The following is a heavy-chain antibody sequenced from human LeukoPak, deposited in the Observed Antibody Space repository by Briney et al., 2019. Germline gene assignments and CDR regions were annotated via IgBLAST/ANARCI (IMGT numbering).Heavy chain of an antibody. CDR1: GFTFTSSA. CDR2: IVVGSGNT. V-gene: IGHV1-58*02. CDR3: AAEGYYYDSSGYLN. Sequence: GASVKVSCKASGFTFTSSAMQWVRQARGQRLEWIGWIVVGSGNTNYAQKFQERVTITRDMSTSTAYMELSSLRSEDTAVYYCAAEGYYYDSSGYLNWGQGTLVTVSS. D-gene: IGHD3-22*01. J-gene: IGHJ4*02.